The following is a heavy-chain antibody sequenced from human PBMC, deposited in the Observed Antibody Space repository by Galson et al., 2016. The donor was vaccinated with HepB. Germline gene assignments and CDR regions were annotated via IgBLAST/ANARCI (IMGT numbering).Heavy chain of an antibody. Sequence: SLRLSCAASGFTVSSNYMSCVRQAPGTGLESVSVIYLGASTYYAVPVTGRFPISRDNSTNTLYLQMNTLRAEDTAVYYCARTEAYSNFPPEDYYYGMDVWGKGTTVTVSS. CDR1: GFTVSSNY. CDR2: IYLGAST. V-gene: IGHV3-66*02. D-gene: IGHD4-11*01. CDR3: ARTEAYSNFPPEDYYYGMDV. J-gene: IGHJ6*04.